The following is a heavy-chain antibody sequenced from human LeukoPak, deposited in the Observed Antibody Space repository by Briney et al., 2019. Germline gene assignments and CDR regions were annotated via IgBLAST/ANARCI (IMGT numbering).Heavy chain of an antibody. J-gene: IGHJ5*02. V-gene: IGHV1-8*01. CDR1: GYTFTSYD. D-gene: IGHD6-6*01. Sequence: ASVKVSCKASGYTFTSYDINCVRQATGQGLEWMGWMNPNSGNTGYAQKFQGRVTMTRNTSISTAYMELSSLRSEDTAVYYCARAPKYSRYNWFDPWGQGTLVTVSS. CDR2: MNPNSGNT. CDR3: ARAPKYSRYNWFDP.